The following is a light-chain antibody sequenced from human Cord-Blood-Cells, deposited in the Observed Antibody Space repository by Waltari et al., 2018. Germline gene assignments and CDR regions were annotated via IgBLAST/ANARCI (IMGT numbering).Light chain of an antibody. V-gene: IGKV3-20*01. CDR2: GAS. J-gene: IGKJ3*01. Sequence: EIVLTQSPGTLSLSQGERATLSCRASQSVSSSYLAWYQQKPGQAPRLRIYGASSRATGIPDRFSGSGYGTDFTLTISRLETEDFAVYYCQQYGSSPFTFGPGTKVDIK. CDR3: QQYGSSPFT. CDR1: QSVSSSY.